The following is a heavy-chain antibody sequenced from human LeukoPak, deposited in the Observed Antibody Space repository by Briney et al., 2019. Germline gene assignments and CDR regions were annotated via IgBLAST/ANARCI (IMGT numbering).Heavy chain of an antibody. CDR2: IYYSGST. D-gene: IGHD6-19*01. CDR3: ARVVRPPPGIAVAGTNYFDY. Sequence: PSETLSLTCTVSGGSISSSSYYWGWIRQPPGKGLEWIGSIYYSGSTYYNPSLKSRVTISVDTSKNQFSLKLSSVTAADTAVYYCARVVRPPPGIAVAGTNYFDYWGQGTLVTVSS. CDR1: GGSISSSSYY. J-gene: IGHJ4*02. V-gene: IGHV4-39*07.